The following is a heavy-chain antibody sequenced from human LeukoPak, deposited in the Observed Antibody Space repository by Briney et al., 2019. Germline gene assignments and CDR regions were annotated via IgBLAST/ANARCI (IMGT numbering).Heavy chain of an antibody. CDR3: ARRGYYGSGSYYKYYYYMDV. D-gene: IGHD3-10*01. CDR2: IYTSGST. CDR1: GGSISSGSYY. J-gene: IGHJ6*03. V-gene: IGHV4-61*02. Sequence: SQTLSLTCTVSGGSISSGSYYWSWIRQPAGKGLEWIGRIYTSGSTNYNPSLKSRVTISVDTSKNQFSLKLSSVTAADTAVYYCARRGYYGSGSYYKYYYYMDVWGKGTTVTVSS.